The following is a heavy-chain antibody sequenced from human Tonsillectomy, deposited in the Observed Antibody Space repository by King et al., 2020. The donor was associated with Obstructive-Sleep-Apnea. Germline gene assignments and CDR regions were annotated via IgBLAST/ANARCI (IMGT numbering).Heavy chain of an antibody. CDR2: ISGSGGST. J-gene: IGHJ3*02. V-gene: IGHV3-23*04. CDR1: GFTFSSYA. Sequence: VQLVESGGGLVQPGGSLRLSCAASGFTFSSYAVSWVRQAPGKGLEWVTGISGSGGSTYYEDSVKGRFTISRDNSKNTLCLQMNSLRAEDTAVYYCANSRDNYVGAFDIWGQGTMVTVSS. CDR3: ANSRDNYVGAFDI. D-gene: IGHD3-16*01.